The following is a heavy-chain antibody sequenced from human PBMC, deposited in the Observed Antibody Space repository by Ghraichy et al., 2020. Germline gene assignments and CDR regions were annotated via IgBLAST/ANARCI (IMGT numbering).Heavy chain of an antibody. V-gene: IGHV3-13*01. CDR2: IGTAGDT. J-gene: IGHJ5*02. CDR1: GFTFSSYD. Sequence: GGSLRLSCAASGFTFSSYDMHWVRQATGKGLEWVSAIGTAGDTYYPGSVKGRFTISRENAKNSLYLQMNSLRAGDTAVYYCARGLGHYGGNSFNWFDPWGQGTLVTVSS. CDR3: ARGLGHYGGNSFNWFDP. D-gene: IGHD4-23*01.